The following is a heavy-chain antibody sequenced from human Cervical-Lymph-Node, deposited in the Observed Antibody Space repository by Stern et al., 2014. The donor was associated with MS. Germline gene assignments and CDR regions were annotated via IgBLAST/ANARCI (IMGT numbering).Heavy chain of an antibody. CDR1: GFTFSSFN. Sequence: EVQLVQSGGGLVKPGGSLRLSCAASGFTFSSFNMNWVRQAPGKGLEWVSSISSSSSYIYYADSVKGRFTISRDNTKNSLYLQMNSLRAEDTAVYYCAREYTGWYYFYFDYWGQGALVTVSS. J-gene: IGHJ4*02. CDR2: ISSSSSYI. D-gene: IGHD6-19*01. CDR3: AREYTGWYYFYFDY. V-gene: IGHV3-21*01.